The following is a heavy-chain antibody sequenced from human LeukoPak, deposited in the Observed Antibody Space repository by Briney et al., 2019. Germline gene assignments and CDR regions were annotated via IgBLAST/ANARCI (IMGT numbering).Heavy chain of an antibody. Sequence: PGGSLRLSCAASEFTFSSHAMTWVRQAPGKGLGWVSALYARGGNTYYSDSVKGRFTISRDNSKNTLYLQMDNLRAEDTAVYYCARDLGDSGYYHPWYFDSWGRGALVTVSS. V-gene: IGHV3-23*01. CDR3: ARDLGDSGYYHPWYFDS. CDR1: EFTFSSHA. J-gene: IGHJ4*02. D-gene: IGHD3-3*01. CDR2: LYARGGNT.